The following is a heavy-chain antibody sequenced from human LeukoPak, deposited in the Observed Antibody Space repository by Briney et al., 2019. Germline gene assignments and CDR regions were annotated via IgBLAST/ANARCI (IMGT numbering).Heavy chain of an antibody. V-gene: IGHV1-2*04. CDR1: GYTFTGDY. J-gene: IGHJ4*02. D-gene: IGHD6-13*01. CDR2: INGNRGGT. CDR3: ARDAYSSSWYRGGELEY. Sequence: WASVEVSCEASGYTFTGDYMHWVRQAPGQGVEWMGWINGNRGGTNYAQKFQGWVTMTRDTSISTAYMELSRLRSDDTAVYYCARDAYSSSWYRGGELEYWGQGTLVTVSS.